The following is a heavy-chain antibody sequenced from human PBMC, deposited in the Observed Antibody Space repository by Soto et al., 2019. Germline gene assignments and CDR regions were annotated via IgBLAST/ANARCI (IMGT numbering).Heavy chain of an antibody. CDR1: GGSISSSGDYY. J-gene: IGHJ2*01. D-gene: IGHD3-22*01. Sequence: PSETLSLTCTVSGGSISSSGDYYWSWIRQPPDKGLEWIGYIHHSGSTHHNPSLQSRLITSVDTSKNQFDLKLSSVSAADTAVYYCARAGESGGYYHENWYFHLWGRGTLVTVSS. V-gene: IGHV4-30-4*01. CDR2: IHHSGST. CDR3: ARAGESGGYYHENWYFHL.